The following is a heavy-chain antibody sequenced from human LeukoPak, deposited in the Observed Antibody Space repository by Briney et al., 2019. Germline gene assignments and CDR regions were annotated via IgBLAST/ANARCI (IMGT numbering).Heavy chain of an antibody. V-gene: IGHV4-34*01. D-gene: IGHD4-17*01. CDR1: GVSFNDYY. CDR2: INHSGYT. Sequence: PSETLSLTCAASGVSFNDYYWSWVRQTPGKGLEWIGEINHSGYTNDSPSLKSRVTLSIGTSRKQFSLNLRSVTVADSGIYYCARMTTGHDYWGQGTLVTVSS. CDR3: ARMTTGHDY. J-gene: IGHJ4*02.